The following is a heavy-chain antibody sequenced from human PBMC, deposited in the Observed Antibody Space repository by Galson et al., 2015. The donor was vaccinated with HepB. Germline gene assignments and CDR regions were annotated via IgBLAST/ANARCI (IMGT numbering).Heavy chain of an antibody. CDR3: ERDETTMARGVIHKWYSGY. Sequence: SLRLSCAATGFIFDDYDMSWVRQVLGKGLEWVSGINWNGGDTDYADSVKGRFTISRDNAENSLYLQMNSLRAEDTALYYCERDETTMARGVIHKWYSGYWGQGIPVTVSS. D-gene: IGHD3-10*01. CDR2: INWNGGDT. V-gene: IGHV3-20*04. J-gene: IGHJ4*02. CDR1: GFIFDDYD.